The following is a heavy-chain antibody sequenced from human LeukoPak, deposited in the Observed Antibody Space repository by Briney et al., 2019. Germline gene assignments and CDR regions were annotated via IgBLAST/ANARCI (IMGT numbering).Heavy chain of an antibody. V-gene: IGHV3-23*01. D-gene: IGHD3-10*01. CDR1: GFTFSSYA. Sequence: GGSLRLSCAASGFTFSSYAMSWVRQAPGKGLEWVSAISGSGGSTYYADSVKGRFTISRDNSKNTLYLQMNSLRAEDTAVYYCAKDREYYYGSGSYCPDWGQGTMVIVPS. CDR2: ISGSGGST. J-gene: IGHJ3*01. CDR3: AKDREYYYGSGSYCPD.